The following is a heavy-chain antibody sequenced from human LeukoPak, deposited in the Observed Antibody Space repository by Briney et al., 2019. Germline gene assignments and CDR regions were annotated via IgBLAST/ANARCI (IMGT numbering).Heavy chain of an antibody. CDR2: IGSSGGST. J-gene: IGHJ4*02. D-gene: IGHD5-24*01. CDR1: GFTFSTYA. Sequence: GGSRRLSCAASGFTFSTYAMTWVRQAPGKGLEWVSTIGSSGGSTYYADSVRGRFTISRDNSKNTLYLQMNSLRAEDTAVYYCAKVFRDGYNYPFDYWGQGTLVTVSS. CDR3: AKVFRDGYNYPFDY. V-gene: IGHV3-23*01.